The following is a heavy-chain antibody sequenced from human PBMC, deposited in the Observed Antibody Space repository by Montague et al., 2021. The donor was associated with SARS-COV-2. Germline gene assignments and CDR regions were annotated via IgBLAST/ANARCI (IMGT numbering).Heavy chain of an antibody. D-gene: IGHD3-9*01. V-gene: IGHV3-48*03. CDR3: ARSYDILTGYQSQALDY. CDR2: ISSSGSTI. CDR1: GFTFSSYE. J-gene: IGHJ4*02. Sequence: SLRLSCAASGFTFSSYEMNWVRQAPGKGLEWVSYISSSGSTIYYADSVKGRFTISRDNAKNSLYLHMNSLRAEDTAVYYCARSYDILTGYQSQALDYWGQGTLVTVSS.